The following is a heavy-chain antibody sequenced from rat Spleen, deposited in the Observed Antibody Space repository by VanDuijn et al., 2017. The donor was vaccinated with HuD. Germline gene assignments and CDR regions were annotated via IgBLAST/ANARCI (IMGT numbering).Heavy chain of an antibody. V-gene: IGHV5-29*01. CDR2: ISYDNYST. Sequence: EVQLVESGGGLVQPGRSMKLSCAASEFTFSNYGMAWVRQAPTKGLEWVATISYDNYSTYHRDSVRGRFTISRDNAKNTLYLQMDSLRSEDTATYYCARQGTRWYYSDYWGQGVMVTVSS. CDR1: EFTFSNYG. CDR3: ARQGTRWYYSDY. D-gene: IGHD1-1*01. J-gene: IGHJ2*01.